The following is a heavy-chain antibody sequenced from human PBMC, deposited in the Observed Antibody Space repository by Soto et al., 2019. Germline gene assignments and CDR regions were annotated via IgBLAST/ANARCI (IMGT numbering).Heavy chain of an antibody. J-gene: IGHJ5*02. D-gene: IGHD1-1*01. CDR1: GFTFSTYS. V-gene: IGHV3-21*01. Sequence: EVQLVESGGGLVKPGGSQRLSCAASGFTFSTYSMNWVRQAPGKGLEWVSSISSSSDYIYYADSVKGRFTISRDNAKNSLYLQMNSLSDEDTAVYYCASGGTTGTTATNWFAPWGQGTLPTASS. CDR3: ASGGTTGTTATNWFAP. CDR2: ISSSSDYI.